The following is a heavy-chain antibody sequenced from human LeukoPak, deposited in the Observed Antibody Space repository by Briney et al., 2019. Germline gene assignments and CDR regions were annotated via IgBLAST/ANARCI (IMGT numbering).Heavy chain of an antibody. CDR3: ARHERDAFDI. V-gene: IGHV4-59*08. J-gene: IGHJ3*02. Sequence: KPSETLSLTCTVSGGSISSYYWSWIRQPPGKGLEWIGYIYYSGSTNYNPSLKSRVTISVDTSKNQFSLKLSSVTAADTAVYYCARHERDAFDIWGQGTMVTVSS. CDR1: GGSISSYY. CDR2: IYYSGST.